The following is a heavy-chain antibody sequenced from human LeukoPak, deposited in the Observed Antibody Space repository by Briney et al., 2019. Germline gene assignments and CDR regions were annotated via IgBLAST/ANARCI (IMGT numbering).Heavy chain of an antibody. J-gene: IGHJ3*02. Sequence: GGSLRLSCAASGFTFSSYSMNWLRQAPGKGLEWLAFIRYDGSNKNYADSVKGRFTISRDNTKNSLYLQMNSLRAEDTAVYYCAKDGGSDPDSFDIWGQGTMVTVSS. CDR2: IRYDGSNK. D-gene: IGHD2-15*01. V-gene: IGHV3-30*02. CDR1: GFTFSSYS. CDR3: AKDGGSDPDSFDI.